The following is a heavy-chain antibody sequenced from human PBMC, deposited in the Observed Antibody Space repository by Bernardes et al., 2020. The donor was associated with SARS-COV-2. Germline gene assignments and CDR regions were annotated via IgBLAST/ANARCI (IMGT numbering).Heavy chain of an antibody. V-gene: IGHV4-31*03. D-gene: IGHD6-13*01. Sequence: SETLSLTRSVSGGAFGSGGYYWSWIRQHPGKGLEWIGNIFYGGKTYYNPSLKSRVTISLDTSKTEFSLNLTSVTAADTAVYFCARVPGTAPAGSGLWFDPWGQGTLVTVSS. J-gene: IGHJ5*02. CDR2: IFYGGKT. CDR1: GGAFGSGGYY. CDR3: ARVPGTAPAGSGLWFDP.